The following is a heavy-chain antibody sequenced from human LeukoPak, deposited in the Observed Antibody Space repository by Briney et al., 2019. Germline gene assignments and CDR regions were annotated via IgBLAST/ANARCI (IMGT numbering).Heavy chain of an antibody. D-gene: IGHD4-17*01. V-gene: IGHV1-69*04. Sequence: RASVKVSCKASGYTFTSYGISWVRQAPGQGLEWMGRIIPILGIANYAQKFQGRVTITADKSTSTAYMELSSLRSEDTAVYYCARFPPDYGAQGYWGQGTLVTVSS. CDR3: ARFPPDYGAQGY. J-gene: IGHJ4*02. CDR1: GYTFTSYG. CDR2: IIPILGIA.